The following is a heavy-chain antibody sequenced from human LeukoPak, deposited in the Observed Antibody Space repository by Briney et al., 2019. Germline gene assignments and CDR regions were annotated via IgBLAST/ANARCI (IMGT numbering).Heavy chain of an antibody. CDR1: GYSFTSYW. D-gene: IGHD4-23*01. J-gene: IGHJ4*02. CDR3: ASLWGPPTVVRGGAPYYFDY. V-gene: IGHV5-51*01. Sequence: KHGESLKISCKGSGYSFTSYWIGWVRQMPGKGLEWMGIIYPGDSDTRYSPSFQGQVTISADKSISTAYLQWSSLKASDTAMYYCASLWGPPTVVRGGAPYYFDYWGQGTLVTVSS. CDR2: IYPGDSDT.